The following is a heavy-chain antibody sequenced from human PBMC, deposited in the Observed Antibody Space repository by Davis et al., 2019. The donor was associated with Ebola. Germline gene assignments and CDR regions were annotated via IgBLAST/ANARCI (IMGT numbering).Heavy chain of an antibody. Sequence: MPSETLSLTCTVSGGSVSSGSYYWSWIRQPPGKGLEWIGYIYYSGSTNYNPSFKSRVTISVDTSKNQFSLKLSSVTAADTAVYYCARDQAYYGSGSFHFDYWGQGTLVTVSS. CDR3: ARDQAYYGSGSFHFDY. D-gene: IGHD3-10*01. J-gene: IGHJ4*02. V-gene: IGHV4-61*01. CDR2: IYYSGST. CDR1: GGSVSSGSYY.